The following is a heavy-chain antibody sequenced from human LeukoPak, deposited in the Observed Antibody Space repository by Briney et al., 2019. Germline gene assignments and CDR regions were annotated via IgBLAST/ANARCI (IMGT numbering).Heavy chain of an antibody. V-gene: IGHV4-30-4*08. CDR2: IYYSGST. CDR1: TFGDYA. J-gene: IGHJ3*02. Sequence: TFGDYAMSWIRQPPGKGLEWIGFIYYSGSTYYNPSLKSRITISLDTSKNQFSLKLSSVTAADTAVYYCARDPRESYDYVWGSYRPDAFDIWGQGTMVTVSS. D-gene: IGHD3-16*02. CDR3: ARDPRESYDYVWGSYRPDAFDI.